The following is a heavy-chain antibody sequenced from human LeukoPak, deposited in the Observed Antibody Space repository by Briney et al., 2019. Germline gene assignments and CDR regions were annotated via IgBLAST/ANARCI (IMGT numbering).Heavy chain of an antibody. CDR2: IIPILGIA. CDR1: GGTFSSYA. V-gene: IGHV1-69*04. J-gene: IGHJ4*02. Sequence: AVKVSCKASGGTFSSYAISWVRQAPGQGLEWMERIIPILGIANYAHKLQGRFTITANKSTSTSYMELSSLRSEDTAVYYCARDRRYSGYEEYDYWGQGTLVTVSS. CDR3: ARDRRYSGYEEYDY. D-gene: IGHD5-12*01.